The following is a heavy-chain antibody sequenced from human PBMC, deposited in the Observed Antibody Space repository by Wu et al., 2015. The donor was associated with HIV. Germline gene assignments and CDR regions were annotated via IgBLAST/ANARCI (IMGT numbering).Heavy chain of an antibody. CDR3: ARDLGDDFAVRGYYWYMDV. Sequence: QVQLVQSGAELTKPGASVRVSCQTSGYSFTAHYIHWVRQAPGQGLEWMGWIRPDSGATVYAEKFEDRVTMTRDASISTAYMQLNRLRSDDTAVYFCARDLGDDFAVRGYYWYMDVWGRGTAITVS. V-gene: IGHV1-2*02. J-gene: IGHJ6*03. D-gene: IGHD2-21*01. CDR1: GYSFTAHY. CDR2: IRPDSGAT.